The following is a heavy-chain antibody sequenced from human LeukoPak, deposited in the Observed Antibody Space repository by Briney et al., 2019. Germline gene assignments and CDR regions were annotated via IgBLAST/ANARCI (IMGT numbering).Heavy chain of an antibody. CDR1: GGSISSYY. J-gene: IGHJ4*02. CDR2: IYYSGST. D-gene: IGHD2-21*01. CDR3: ARVTGHVMEDYFDY. Sequence: PSETLSLTCTVSGGSISSYYWSWIRRPPGKGLEWIGYIYYSGSTNYNPSLKSRVTISVDTSKNQFSLRLSSVTAADTAVYYCARVTGHVMEDYFDYWGQGTLVTVSS. V-gene: IGHV4-59*01.